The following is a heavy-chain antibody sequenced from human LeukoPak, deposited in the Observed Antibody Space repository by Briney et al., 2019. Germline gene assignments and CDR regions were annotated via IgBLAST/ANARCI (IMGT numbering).Heavy chain of an antibody. V-gene: IGHV1-69*13. J-gene: IGHJ4*02. D-gene: IGHD5-12*01. CDR3: ASSPDSGYDD. Sequence: ASVKVSCKASGGTFSSYAISWVRQAPGQGLEWMGGIIPIFGTANYAQKFQGRVTITADESTSTAYMELSSLRSEDTAVYYCASSPDSGYDDWGQGTLVTVSS. CDR1: GGTFSSYA. CDR2: IIPIFGTA.